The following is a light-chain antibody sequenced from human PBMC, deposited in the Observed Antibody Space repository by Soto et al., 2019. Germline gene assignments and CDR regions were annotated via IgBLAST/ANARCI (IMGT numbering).Light chain of an antibody. Sequence: EIVLTQSPATLSLSPGERATLSCKASQRVSSYLAWYQQKPGQAPRLLIYDASNRATGIPARFSGSGSGTDFTLTISSLEPEDFAVYYCQQRSNWPITFGQGTRPEIK. J-gene: IGKJ5*01. CDR3: QQRSNWPIT. V-gene: IGKV3-11*01. CDR1: QRVSSY. CDR2: DAS.